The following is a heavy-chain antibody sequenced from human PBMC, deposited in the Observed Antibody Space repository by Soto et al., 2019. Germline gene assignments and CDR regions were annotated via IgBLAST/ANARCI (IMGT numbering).Heavy chain of an antibody. Sequence: QVQLVESGGGVVQPGRSLRLFSAASGFTFSSYGMHWVRQAPGKGLEWVAVIWYDGSNKYYADSVKGRFTISRDNSKNTLYLQMNSLRAEDTAVYYCARDERSGYSYRYIDSWGQGTLVTVSS. J-gene: IGHJ4*02. V-gene: IGHV3-33*01. CDR3: ARDERSGYSYRYIDS. D-gene: IGHD5-18*01. CDR1: GFTFSSYG. CDR2: IWYDGSNK.